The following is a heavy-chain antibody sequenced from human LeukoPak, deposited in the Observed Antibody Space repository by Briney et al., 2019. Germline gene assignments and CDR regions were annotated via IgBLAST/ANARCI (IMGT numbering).Heavy chain of an antibody. CDR2: ISGSGGST. CDR3: ANGPGIAAAGPPFDY. J-gene: IGHJ4*02. CDR1: GFTFSSYA. V-gene: IGHV3-23*01. D-gene: IGHD6-13*01. Sequence: PGGSLRLFCAASGFTFSSYAMSWVRQAPGKGLEWVSAISGSGGSTYYADPVKGRFTISRDNSKNTLYLQMNSLRAEDTAVYYCANGPGIAAAGPPFDYWGQGTLVTVSS.